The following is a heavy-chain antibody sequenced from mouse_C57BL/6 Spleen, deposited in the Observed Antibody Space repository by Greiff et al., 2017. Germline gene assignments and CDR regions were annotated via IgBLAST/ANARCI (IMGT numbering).Heavy chain of an antibody. CDR2: IDPETGGT. Sequence: QVHVKQSGAELVRPGASVTLSCKASGYTFTDYEMHWVKQTPVHGLEWIGAIDPETGGTAYNQKFKGKAILTADKSSSTAYMELRSLTSEDSAVYYCTGGANWDDYWGQGTTLTVSS. D-gene: IGHD4-1*01. J-gene: IGHJ2*01. CDR3: TGGANWDDY. V-gene: IGHV1-15*01. CDR1: GYTFTDYE.